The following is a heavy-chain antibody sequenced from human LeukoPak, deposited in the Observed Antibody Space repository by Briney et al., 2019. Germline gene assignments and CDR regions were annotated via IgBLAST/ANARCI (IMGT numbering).Heavy chain of an antibody. CDR1: GGTFSSYA. V-gene: IGHV1-69*05. D-gene: IGHD3-10*01. CDR3: ARLVRGAFDI. J-gene: IGHJ3*02. CDR2: IIPIFGTA. Sequence: ASVKVSCKGSGGTFSSYAISWVRQAPGQGLEWMGGIIPIFGTANYAQKFQGRVTMTRNTSISTAYMELSSLRSEDTAVYYCARLVRGAFDIWGQGTMVTVSS.